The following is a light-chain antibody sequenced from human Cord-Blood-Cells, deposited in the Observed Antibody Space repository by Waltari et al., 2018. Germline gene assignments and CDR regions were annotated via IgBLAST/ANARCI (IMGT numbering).Light chain of an antibody. CDR3: QSADSSGTWV. Sequence: SYELTQPPSLSVSPGQTARITCSGDALPKQYAYWYPQKPGHAPVLGIYKESERPSGIPEGFSGSSSGTRVTLTISGVQAEDEADYYCQSADSSGTWVFGGGTKLTVV. V-gene: IGLV3-25*02. J-gene: IGLJ3*02. CDR1: ALPKQY. CDR2: KES.